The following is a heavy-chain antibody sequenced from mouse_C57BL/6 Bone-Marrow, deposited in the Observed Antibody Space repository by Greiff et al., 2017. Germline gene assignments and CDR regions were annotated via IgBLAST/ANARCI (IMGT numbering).Heavy chain of an antibody. CDR3: ARVRDYAMDY. J-gene: IGHJ4*01. V-gene: IGHV5-4*03. CDR1: GFTFSSYA. CDR2: ISDGGSYT. Sequence: EVKVVESGGGLVKPGGSLKLSCAASGFTFSSYAMSWVRQTPEKRLEWVATISDGGSYTYYPDNVKGRFTISRDKAKNNLYLQMSHLKAEDTAMYYCARVRDYAMDYWGKGTSVTVSS.